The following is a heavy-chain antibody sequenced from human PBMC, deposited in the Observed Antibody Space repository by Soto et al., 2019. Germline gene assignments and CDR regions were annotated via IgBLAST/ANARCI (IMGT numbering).Heavy chain of an antibody. CDR2: IYYSGST. CDR3: ARHMFEIFF. CDR1: GGSISSSSYY. Sequence: PSASLSLTCTVSGGSISSSSYYWGWIRQPPGKGLEWIGSIYYSGSTYYNPSLKTQVTISVDTSKTQSSLKLSCLIEANAAGKYWARHMFEIFFWGQGIVDKVS. V-gene: IGHV4-39*01. D-gene: IGHD3-10*02. J-gene: IGHJ4*02.